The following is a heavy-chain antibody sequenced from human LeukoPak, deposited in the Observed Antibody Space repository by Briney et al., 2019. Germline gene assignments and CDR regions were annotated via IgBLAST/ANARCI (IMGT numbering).Heavy chain of an antibody. J-gene: IGHJ4*02. CDR1: GGSISSHY. V-gene: IGHV4-59*11. CDR3: ARFCGGGRCPDY. D-gene: IGHD2-15*01. CDR2: IHYSGST. Sequence: SETLSLTCTVTGGSISSHYWTWIRQPPGKGLEWIGNIHYSGSTSYNPSLKSRVTISMDTSKNQFSLKLTSVTAADTAVYYCARFCGGGRCPDYWGQGTLVTVSS.